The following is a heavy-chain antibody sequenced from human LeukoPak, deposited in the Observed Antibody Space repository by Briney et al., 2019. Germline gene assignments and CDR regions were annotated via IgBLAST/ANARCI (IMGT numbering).Heavy chain of an antibody. D-gene: IGHD6-13*01. CDR1: GFTFSNYN. CDR2: ITGSGII. CDR3: AKDRAAGKAPYYMDA. J-gene: IGHJ6*03. Sequence: GGSLRLSCAASGFTFSNYNMNWLRQAPGKGLEWVSHITGSGIIYYADSVKGRFTISRDNAKNSLYLQMNSLRAEDTAVYYCAKDRAAGKAPYYMDAWGKGTTVTISS. V-gene: IGHV3-48*01.